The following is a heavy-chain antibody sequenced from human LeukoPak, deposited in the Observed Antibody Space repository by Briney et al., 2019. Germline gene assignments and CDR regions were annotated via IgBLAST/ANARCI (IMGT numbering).Heavy chain of an antibody. Sequence: GGSLRLSCAASGFTFSSYSMNWVRQAPGKGLEWVSSISSSSSYIYYADSVKGRFTISRDNAKNSLYLQMNSLRAEDTAVYYCAREADYGGTHFDYWGQGTLVTVSS. J-gene: IGHJ4*02. CDR2: ISSSSSYI. V-gene: IGHV3-21*01. CDR3: AREADYGGTHFDY. D-gene: IGHD4-23*01. CDR1: GFTFSSYS.